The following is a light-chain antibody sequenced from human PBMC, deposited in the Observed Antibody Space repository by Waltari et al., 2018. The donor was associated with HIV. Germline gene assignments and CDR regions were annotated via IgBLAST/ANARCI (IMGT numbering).Light chain of an antibody. CDR3: MQALQTPRT. J-gene: IGKJ2*01. CDR1: QSLLHSNGYNY. CDR2: LGS. V-gene: IGKV2-28*01. Sequence: VMTKSPLSRPVTPGRPASISCRSTQSLLHSNGYNYLDWYLQKPGQSPQLLIYLGSNRASGVPDKFSGSGSGTDFTLKISRVEAEDVGVYYCMQALQTPRTFGQGTKLEIE.